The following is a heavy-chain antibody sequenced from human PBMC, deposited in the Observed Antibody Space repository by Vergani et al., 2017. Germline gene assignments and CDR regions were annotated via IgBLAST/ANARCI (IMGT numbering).Heavy chain of an antibody. CDR3: AKDNSDPRKPNRGGMGYYYMVV. D-gene: IGHD2/OR15-2a*01. CDR2: ISGSGGST. J-gene: IGHJ6*03. CDR1: GFTFSSYA. V-gene: IGHV3-23*01. Sequence: EVQLLESGGGLVQPGGSLRLSCAASGFTFSSYAMSWVRQAPGKGLEWVSAISGSGGSTYYADSVKGRFTISRDNTKNSLYLQMNSLRAEDTAVYYCAKDNSDPRKPNRGGMGYYYMVVWGKGTTVIFSS.